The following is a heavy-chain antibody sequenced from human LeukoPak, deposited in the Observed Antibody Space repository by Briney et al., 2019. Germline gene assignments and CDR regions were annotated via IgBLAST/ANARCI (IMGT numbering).Heavy chain of an antibody. CDR2: INHSGST. Sequence: SETLSLTCAVYGGSFSGYYWSWIRQPPGKGLEWIGEINHSGSTNYNPSLKSRVTISVDRSKNQFSLKLSSVTAADTAVYYCARVAYCTNGVCYDYFDYWGQGTLVTVSS. D-gene: IGHD2-8*01. CDR3: ARVAYCTNGVCYDYFDY. J-gene: IGHJ4*02. V-gene: IGHV4-34*01. CDR1: GGSFSGYY.